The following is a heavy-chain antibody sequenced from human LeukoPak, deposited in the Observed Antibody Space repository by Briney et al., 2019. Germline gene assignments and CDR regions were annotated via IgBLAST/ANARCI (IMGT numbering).Heavy chain of an antibody. V-gene: IGHV3-30*01. CDR2: ISYDGSNK. Sequence: GGSLRLSCAASGFTFSSYAMHWVRQAPGKGLEWVAVISYDGSNKYYADSVKGRFTFSRDNSKNTLYLQMNSLRAEDTAVYYCARGLLCSSTSCYPTFDYWGQGTLVTVSS. CDR1: GFTFSSYA. D-gene: IGHD2-2*01. J-gene: IGHJ4*02. CDR3: ARGLLCSSTSCYPTFDY.